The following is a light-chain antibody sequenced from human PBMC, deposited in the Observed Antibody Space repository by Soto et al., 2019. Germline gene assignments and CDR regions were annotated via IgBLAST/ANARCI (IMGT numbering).Light chain of an antibody. CDR3: QQYGSSPYT. J-gene: IGKJ2*01. Sequence: EIVLTQSPGTLSLSPVERATLSCMSSQSVSSSYLAWYQQKPVQAHRLLIYGASSRATGIPYRFSGSGSGTDFTLTISRLEPEDFAVYYCQQYGSSPYTFGQGTKLEIK. CDR1: QSVSSSY. CDR2: GAS. V-gene: IGKV3-20*01.